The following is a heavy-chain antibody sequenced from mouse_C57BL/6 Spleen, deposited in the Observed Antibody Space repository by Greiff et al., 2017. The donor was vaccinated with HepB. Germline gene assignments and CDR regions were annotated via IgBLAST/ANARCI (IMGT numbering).Heavy chain of an antibody. J-gene: IGHJ4*01. CDR2: IYPGDGDT. V-gene: IGHV1-80*01. CDR1: GYAFSSYW. Sequence: QVQLQQSGAELVKPGASVKISCKASGYAFSSYWMNWVKQRPGKGLEWIGQIYPGDGDTNYNGKFKGKATLTADKSSSTAYMQLSSLTSEDSAVYFGARAGDFYYAMDYWGQGTSVTVSS. CDR3: ARAGDFYYAMDY. D-gene: IGHD2-13*01.